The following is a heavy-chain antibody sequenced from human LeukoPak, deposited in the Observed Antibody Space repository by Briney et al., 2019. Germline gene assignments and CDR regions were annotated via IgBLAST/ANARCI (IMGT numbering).Heavy chain of an antibody. CDR2: IYSGGST. Sequence: GGSLRLSCAASGFTVSSNYMSWVRQAPGKGLEWVSVIYSGGSTYYADSVKGRFTISRDNSKNTRYLQMNSLRAEDTAVYYCARATVIYYYYMDVWGKGTTVTVSS. CDR3: ARATVIYYYYMDV. CDR1: GFTVSSNY. D-gene: IGHD4-11*01. J-gene: IGHJ6*03. V-gene: IGHV3-53*01.